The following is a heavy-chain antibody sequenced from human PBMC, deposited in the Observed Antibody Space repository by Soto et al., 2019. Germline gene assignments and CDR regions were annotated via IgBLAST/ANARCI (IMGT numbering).Heavy chain of an antibody. CDR3: ARIKKEEYYYGSGAPYYGMDV. V-gene: IGHV2-70*01. J-gene: IGHJ6*02. CDR2: IEWDDEK. CDR1: GFSLSTSGMC. Sequence: GSGPTLVNPTQTLTLTCTVSGFSLSTSGMCVNWIRQPPGKALEWLALIEWDDEKFFSTSLKTRLTISKDTSKNQVVLTMTNLDPVDTATYYCARIKKEEYYYGSGAPYYGMDVWGQGTTVTVSS. D-gene: IGHD3-10*01.